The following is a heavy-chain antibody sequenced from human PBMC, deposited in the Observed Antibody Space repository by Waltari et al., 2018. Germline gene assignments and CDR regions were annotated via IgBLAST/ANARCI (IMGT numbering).Heavy chain of an antibody. CDR1: GGSFSGYY. Sequence: QVQLQQWGAGLLKPSETLSLTCAVYGGSFSGYYWSWIRQPPGKGLEWIGEINQSGSTNYNPSLKSRVTISVDTSKNQFSLKLSSVTAADTAVYYCARGRGPSYYYYYMDVWGKGTTVTVSS. V-gene: IGHV4-34*01. CDR3: ARGRGPSYYYYYMDV. CDR2: INQSGST. J-gene: IGHJ6*03.